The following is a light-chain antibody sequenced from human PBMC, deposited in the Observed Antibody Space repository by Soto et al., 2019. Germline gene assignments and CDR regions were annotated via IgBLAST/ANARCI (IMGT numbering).Light chain of an antibody. CDR3: QSYDSSLV. Sequence: QSVLTQPPSVSGAPGQRVTICCTRSSSNIGAGYDVHWYQQLPGTAPKLLIYGNSNRPSGVPDRFSGSKSGTSASLAITGLQAEDEADYYCQSYDSSLVFGGGTKLTVL. V-gene: IGLV1-40*01. CDR2: GNS. CDR1: SSNIGAGYD. J-gene: IGLJ2*01.